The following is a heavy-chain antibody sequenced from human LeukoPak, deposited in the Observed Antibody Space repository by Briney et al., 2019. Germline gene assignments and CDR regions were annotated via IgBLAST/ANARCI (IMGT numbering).Heavy chain of an antibody. CDR3: ARHLLWFGELSGGFDY. Sequence: PGRSLRLSCAASGFTFSSYVMHWVRQAPGKGLEWVAIISYDGSNEYYADSVKGRFTISRDSSKNTLYLQMNSLRAEDTAVYYCARHLLWFGELSGGFDYWGQGTLVTVSS. CDR1: GFTFSSYV. CDR2: ISYDGSNE. V-gene: IGHV3-30*04. D-gene: IGHD3-10*01. J-gene: IGHJ4*02.